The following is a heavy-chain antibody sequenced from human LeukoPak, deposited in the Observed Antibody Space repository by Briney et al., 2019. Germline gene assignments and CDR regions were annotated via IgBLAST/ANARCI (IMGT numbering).Heavy chain of an antibody. CDR3: ARDRDAAYCSGGSCYYYYGMDV. Sequence: PGGSLRLSCAASGFTFSDYYMSWVRQAPGKGLEWVSYISSSGDTIYYADSVKGRFTISRDNAKNSLYLQMNSLRAEDTAVYYCARDRDAAYCSGGSCYYYYGMDVWGQGTTVTVSS. CDR2: ISSSGDTI. J-gene: IGHJ6*02. D-gene: IGHD2-15*01. CDR1: GFTFSDYY. V-gene: IGHV3-11*01.